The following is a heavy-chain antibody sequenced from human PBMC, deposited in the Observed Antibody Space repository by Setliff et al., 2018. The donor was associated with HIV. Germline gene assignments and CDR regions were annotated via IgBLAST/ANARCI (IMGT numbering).Heavy chain of an antibody. CDR1: GCSISSGSYY. CDR2: IYTSGST. Sequence: PSETLSLTCTVSGCSISSGSYYWSWIRQPAGKGLEWIGHIYTSGSTNYNPSLKSRVTISVDTSKNQFSLKLSSVTASDTAVYYCAREGVPAAVMWFDPWGQGTLVTVSS. J-gene: IGHJ5*02. D-gene: IGHD2-2*01. V-gene: IGHV4-61*09. CDR3: AREGVPAAVMWFDP.